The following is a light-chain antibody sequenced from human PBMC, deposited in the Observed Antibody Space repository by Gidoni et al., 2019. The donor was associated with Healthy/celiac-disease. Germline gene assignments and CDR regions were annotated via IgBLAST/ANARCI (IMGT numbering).Light chain of an antibody. CDR3: QQYDNLPPNT. CDR2: DAS. V-gene: IGKV1-33*01. Sequence: DIQMTQSPSSLSASVGDRVTLTCQASQDISNYLNWYQQKPGKAPKLLIYDASNLETGFPSRFSGSGSGTDFTFTISSLQPEDIATYYCQQYDNLPPNTFGGGTKVEIK. CDR1: QDISNY. J-gene: IGKJ4*01.